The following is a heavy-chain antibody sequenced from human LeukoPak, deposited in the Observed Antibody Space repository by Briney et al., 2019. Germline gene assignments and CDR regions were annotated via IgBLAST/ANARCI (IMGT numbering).Heavy chain of an antibody. V-gene: IGHV4-39*01. Sequence: PSETLSLTCTVSGGSISGNSYYWGWIRQPPGKGLEWVGSIYYSGNPFYNPSLKSRATITVDTSKNQFSLRLDSVTAADTALYYCATQLDSTGYNTGFIDPWGPGTVVTVSS. CDR1: GGSISGNSYY. CDR3: ATQLDSTGYNTGFIDP. D-gene: IGHD3/OR15-3a*01. CDR2: IYYSGNP. J-gene: IGHJ5*02.